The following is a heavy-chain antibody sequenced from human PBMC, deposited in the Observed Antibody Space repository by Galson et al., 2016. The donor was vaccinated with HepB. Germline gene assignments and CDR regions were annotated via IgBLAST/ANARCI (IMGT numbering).Heavy chain of an antibody. J-gene: IGHJ2*01. Sequence: PALVKPTQTLTLTCTFSGFSLSTSGVGVGWIRQPPGKALEWLALIYWDDDKRYSPSLKSRLTITKDTSKNQVVLTMTNMDPVDTATYSCAHYYYDSSGYYPPYFDLWGRGTLVTVSS. CDR1: GFSLSTSGVG. CDR2: IYWDDDK. D-gene: IGHD3-22*01. V-gene: IGHV2-5*02. CDR3: AHYYYDSSGYYPPYFDL.